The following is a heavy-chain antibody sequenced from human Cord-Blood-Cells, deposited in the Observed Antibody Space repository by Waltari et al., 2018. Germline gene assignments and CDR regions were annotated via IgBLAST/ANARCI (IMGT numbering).Heavy chain of an antibody. CDR2: ISSSGSTI. CDR1: GFTFSSYE. D-gene: IGHD5-12*01. CDR3: ARLGSSLTYSGYDDY. Sequence: EVQLVESGGGLVQRGGSLRLSCAASGFTFSSYEMNWVRQAPGKGLEWVSYISSSGSTIYYADSVKGRFTISRDNAKNSLYLQMNSLRAEDTAVYYCARLGSSLTYSGYDDYWGQGTLVTVSS. J-gene: IGHJ4*02. V-gene: IGHV3-48*03.